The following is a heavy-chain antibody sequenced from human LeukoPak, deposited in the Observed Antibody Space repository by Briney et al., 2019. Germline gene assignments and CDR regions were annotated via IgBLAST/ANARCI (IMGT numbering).Heavy chain of an antibody. CDR3: ARGGYNYAPAGVGSFDI. J-gene: IGHJ3*02. D-gene: IGHD5-18*01. Sequence: SETLSLTCSVSGGSISSYYWNWIRQPPGKGLEWIGYIYYSGRTNYSPSLKSRVTISVDTSKNQFSLKLSSVTAADTAVYYCARGGYNYAPAGVGSFDIWGQGTMVTVSS. V-gene: IGHV4-59*01. CDR1: GGSISSYY. CDR2: IYYSGRT.